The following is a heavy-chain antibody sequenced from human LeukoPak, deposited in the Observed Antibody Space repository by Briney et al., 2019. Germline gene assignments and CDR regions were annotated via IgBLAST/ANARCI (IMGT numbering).Heavy chain of an antibody. Sequence: GESLKISCRGYGYSFSNYWIAWVRQMPGRGLEWMGIIYPRDSDTKYSPSFQGQVTISADKSISTAYLQWSSLKASDTAMYYCASGYFGDDFFDYWGQGTLVTVSS. CDR2: IYPRDSDT. J-gene: IGHJ4*02. CDR3: ASGYFGDDFFDY. CDR1: GYSFSNYW. V-gene: IGHV5-51*01. D-gene: IGHD5-12*01.